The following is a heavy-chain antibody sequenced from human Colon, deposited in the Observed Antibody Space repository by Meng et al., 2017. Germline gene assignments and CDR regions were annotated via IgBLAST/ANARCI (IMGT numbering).Heavy chain of an antibody. CDR3: ATTGSRSSGS. CDR1: GFTFSNYW. V-gene: IGHV3-7*03. D-gene: IGHD3-22*01. Sequence: RVVGSGGGLGQPGGSLRLSCAASGFTFSNYWMTWVRQAPGKGLEWVANMNQDGTGKYYADSVKGRFTISRDNANNSVYLQMNSLRAEDTAVYYCATTGSRSSGSWGQGTLVTVSS. CDR2: MNQDGTGK. J-gene: IGHJ4*02.